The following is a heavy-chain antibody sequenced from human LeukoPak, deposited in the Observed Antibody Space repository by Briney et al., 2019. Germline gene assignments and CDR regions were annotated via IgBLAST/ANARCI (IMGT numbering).Heavy chain of an antibody. J-gene: IGHJ4*02. D-gene: IGHD6-19*01. V-gene: IGHV4-61*01. Sequence: SETLSLTCTVSGGSVSSGSYYWSWIRQPPGKGLEWIAYRHHSGSSNYNPSLESRVTVSVDTSNNQFSLRVTSVTAADTAVYYCARVVGSGWNYFDSWGQGTLVTVSS. CDR1: GGSVSSGSYY. CDR3: ARVVGSGWNYFDS. CDR2: RHHSGSS.